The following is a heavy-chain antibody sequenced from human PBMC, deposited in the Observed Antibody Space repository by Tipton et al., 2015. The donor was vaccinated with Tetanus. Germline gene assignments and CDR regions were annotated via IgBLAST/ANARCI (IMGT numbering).Heavy chain of an antibody. Sequence: TLSLTCSVSGGSISTYYWSWIRQPPGKGLEWIGYIYYIGNTNYNPSLKSRVTISVDTSKKQFSLKLRSVTAADTAMYYCARIVEGLRALYFDYWGQGSLVTVSS. CDR3: ARIVEGLRALYFDY. V-gene: IGHV4-59*08. CDR1: GGSISTYY. D-gene: IGHD2-21*01. CDR2: IYYIGNT. J-gene: IGHJ4*02.